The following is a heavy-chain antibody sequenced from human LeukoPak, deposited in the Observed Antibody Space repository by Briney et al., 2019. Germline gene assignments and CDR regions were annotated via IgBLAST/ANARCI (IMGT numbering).Heavy chain of an antibody. Sequence: GASVKVSCKASGYXFNSYYMHWVRQAPGQGLEWMGIINPSSGSTSYAQNFQGRVTMTRDTSSSTVYMELSSLRSEDTAVYYCARGYTYGDYWGQGTLVTVSS. CDR1: GYXFNSYY. CDR2: INPSSGST. J-gene: IGHJ4*02. CDR3: ARGYTYGDY. D-gene: IGHD5-18*01. V-gene: IGHV1-46*02.